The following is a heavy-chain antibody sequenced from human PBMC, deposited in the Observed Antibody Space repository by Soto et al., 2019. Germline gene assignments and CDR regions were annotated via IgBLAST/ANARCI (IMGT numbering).Heavy chain of an antibody. CDR2: IYYSGST. V-gene: IGHV4-59*01. CDR1: GGSISSYY. Sequence: QVQLQESGPGLVKPSETLSLTCTVSGGSISSYYWSWIRQPPGKGLEWIGYIYYSGSTNYNPSLKSRVTISVDTSKNQFSLKLGSVTAADTAVYYCARDGYYYDSSGYQRVYYFDYWGQGTLVTVSS. J-gene: IGHJ4*02. CDR3: ARDGYYYDSSGYQRVYYFDY. D-gene: IGHD3-22*01.